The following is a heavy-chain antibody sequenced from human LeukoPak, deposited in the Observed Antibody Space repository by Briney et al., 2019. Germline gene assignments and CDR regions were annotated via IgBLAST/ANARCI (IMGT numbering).Heavy chain of an antibody. CDR2: ISYDGSYI. Sequence: GGSLRLSCAASGFTFSRSGMHWVRQAPGKGLEWVAVISYDGSYINYADSVKGRFTISRDNSKNTLFLQMNSLRFEDTAVYYCANLYGDYPDYWGQGTLVTVSS. D-gene: IGHD4-17*01. V-gene: IGHV3-30*18. CDR3: ANLYGDYPDY. CDR1: GFTFSRSG. J-gene: IGHJ4*02.